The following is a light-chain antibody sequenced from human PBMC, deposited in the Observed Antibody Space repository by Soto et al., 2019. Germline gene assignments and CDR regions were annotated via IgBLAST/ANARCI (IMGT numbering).Light chain of an antibody. J-gene: IGKJ3*01. V-gene: IGKV1-5*01. CDR1: QTISRW. CDR3: QQYNSFST. Sequence: DIQMTQSPSNLSASVGDRVTITCRASQTISRWLAWYQQKSGKAPKLLIFDVSTLESGVPSRFSGSGSGTDFTLTISILQPDDFATYYCQQYNSFSTFGPGTKVDIK. CDR2: DVS.